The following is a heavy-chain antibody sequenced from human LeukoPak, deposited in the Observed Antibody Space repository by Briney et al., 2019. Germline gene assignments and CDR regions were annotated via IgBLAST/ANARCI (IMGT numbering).Heavy chain of an antibody. CDR2: ISAYNGNT. D-gene: IGHD3-22*01. CDR1: GYTFTSYG. J-gene: IGHJ4*02. Sequence: GASVKVSCKASGYTFTSYGISWVRQAPGQGLEWMGWISAYNGNTNYAQKFQGRVTITADKSTSTAYMELSSLRSEDTAVYYCARDEKTYYYDSSGYYPDYWGQGTLVTVSS. V-gene: IGHV1-18*01. CDR3: ARDEKTYYYDSSGYYPDY.